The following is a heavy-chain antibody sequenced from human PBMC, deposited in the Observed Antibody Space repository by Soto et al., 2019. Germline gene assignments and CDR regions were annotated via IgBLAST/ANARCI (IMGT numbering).Heavy chain of an antibody. CDR2: IIPIFGTA. J-gene: IGHJ6*02. V-gene: IGHV1-69*01. CDR3: ASRSAIFGVVSYYYYGMDV. CDR1: GVTFSSYA. D-gene: IGHD3-3*01. Sequence: QVQLVQSGAEVKKPGSSVKVSCKASGVTFSSYAISWVRQAPGQGLEWMGGIIPIFGTANYAQKFQGRVTISADESTSTAYMELSSLRSEDTAVYYCASRSAIFGVVSYYYYGMDVWGQGTTVTVSS.